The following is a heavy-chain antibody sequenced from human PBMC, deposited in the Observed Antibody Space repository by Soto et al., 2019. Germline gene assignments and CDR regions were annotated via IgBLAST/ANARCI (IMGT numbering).Heavy chain of an antibody. CDR1: GFSLSTRGVG. CDR2: IYWDDDK. D-gene: IGHD4-17*01. J-gene: IGHJ4*02. V-gene: IGHV2-5*02. CDR3: ARKNYGDYPTDS. Sequence: QITLKESGPTLVKPTQTLTLTCTFSGFSLSTRGVGVGWIRQPPGKALEWLAVIYWDDDKRYSPSLQSRLTTXKXXSKNQVVVTMTNMDPVDTATYYCARKNYGDYPTDSWGQGTLVTVSS.